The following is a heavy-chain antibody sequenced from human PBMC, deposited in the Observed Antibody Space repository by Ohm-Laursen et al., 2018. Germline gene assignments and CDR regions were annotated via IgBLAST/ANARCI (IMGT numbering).Heavy chain of an antibody. D-gene: IGHD3-22*01. J-gene: IGHJ4*02. V-gene: IGHV4-59*08. CDR1: GGSISSYY. Sequence: GTLSLTCTVSGGSISSYYWSWIRQPPGKGLEWIGYIYYSGTTNYNPSLLVRVTISLDTSKNQFTLKLSSVTAADTAVYYCASHNFDSSGYYSPPRYWGQGTLVTVSS. CDR3: ASHNFDSSGYYSPPRY. CDR2: IYYSGTT.